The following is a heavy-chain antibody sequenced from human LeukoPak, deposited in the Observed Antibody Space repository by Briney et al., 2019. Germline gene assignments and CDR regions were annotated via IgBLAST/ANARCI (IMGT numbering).Heavy chain of an antibody. V-gene: IGHV3-11*04. Sequence: GGSLRLSCAASGFTFSDYYMSWIRQAPGKGLEWVSYISSSGNIIYYADSVRGRFTISRDNGKNSLYLQMNSLRAEDMAVYYCARAAGHYFDYWGQGSLVTVSS. CDR2: ISSSGNII. CDR1: GFTFSDYY. CDR3: ARAAGHYFDY. D-gene: IGHD3-10*01. J-gene: IGHJ4*02.